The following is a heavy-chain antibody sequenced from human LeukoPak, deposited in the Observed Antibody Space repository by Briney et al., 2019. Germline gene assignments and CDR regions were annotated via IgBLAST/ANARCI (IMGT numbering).Heavy chain of an antibody. CDR1: GGSISSGGYY. Sequence: PSETLSLTCTVSGGSISSGGYYRSWIRQPPGNGLEWIGYIYYSGSTYYNPSLKSRVTISVDTSKNQFSLKLSSVTAADTAVYYWARAPDSYYYYGMDVWGQGTTVTVSS. CDR3: ARAPDSYYYYGMDV. CDR2: IYYSGST. V-gene: IGHV4-31*03. D-gene: IGHD3-22*01. J-gene: IGHJ6*02.